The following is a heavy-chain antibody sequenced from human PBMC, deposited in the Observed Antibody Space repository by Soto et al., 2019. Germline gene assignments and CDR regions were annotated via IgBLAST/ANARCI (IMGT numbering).Heavy chain of an antibody. J-gene: IGHJ6*02. D-gene: IGHD3-22*01. Sequence: GGSLRLSCAASGFTFGSYAMHWVRQAPGKGLEWVAVISYDGSNKYYADSVKGRFTISRDNSKNTLYLQMNSLRAEDTAVYYCAREYRLIVPTYGMDVWGQGTTVTVSS. V-gene: IGHV3-30-3*01. CDR2: ISYDGSNK. CDR1: GFTFGSYA. CDR3: AREYRLIVPTYGMDV.